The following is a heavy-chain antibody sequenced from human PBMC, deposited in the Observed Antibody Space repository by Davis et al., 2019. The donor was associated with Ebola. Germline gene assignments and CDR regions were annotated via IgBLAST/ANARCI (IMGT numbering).Heavy chain of an antibody. CDR3: ARGYYDYIWGSYRTNWFDP. CDR1: GYTFTSYD. D-gene: IGHD3-16*02. V-gene: IGHV1-18*01. CDR2: ISAYNGNT. J-gene: IGHJ5*02. Sequence: ASVKVSCKASGYTFTSYDINWVRQAPGQGLEWMGWISAYNGNTNYAQKLQGRVTMTTDTSTSTAYMELRSLRSDDTAVYYCARGYYDYIWGSYRTNWFDPWGQGTLVTVSS.